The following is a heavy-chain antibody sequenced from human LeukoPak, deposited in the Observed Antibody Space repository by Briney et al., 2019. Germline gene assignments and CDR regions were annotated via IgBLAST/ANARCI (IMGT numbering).Heavy chain of an antibody. J-gene: IGHJ6*02. CDR1: GGSISSSSYY. D-gene: IGHD1-26*01. Sequence: KPSETLSLTCTVSGGSISSSSYYWGWIRQPPGKGLEWIGSIYYSGSTYYNPPLKSRVTISVDTSKNQFSLKLSSVTAADTAVYYCARQVGATTSSYYYYYGMDVWGQGTTVTVSS. CDR2: IYYSGST. V-gene: IGHV4-39*01. CDR3: ARQVGATTSSYYYYYGMDV.